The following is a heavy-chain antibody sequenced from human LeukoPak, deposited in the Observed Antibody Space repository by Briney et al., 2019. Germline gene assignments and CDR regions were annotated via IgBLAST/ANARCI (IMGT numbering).Heavy chain of an antibody. V-gene: IGHV4-34*01. J-gene: IGHJ4*02. Sequence: PSETLSLTCAVYGGSFSGYYWSWIRQPPGKGPEWIGEINHSGSTNYNPSLKSRVTISVDTSKNQFSLKLSSVTAADTAVYYCARGGPQWLVPYYFDYWGQGTLVTVSS. D-gene: IGHD6-19*01. CDR3: ARGGPQWLVPYYFDY. CDR2: INHSGST. CDR1: GGSFSGYY.